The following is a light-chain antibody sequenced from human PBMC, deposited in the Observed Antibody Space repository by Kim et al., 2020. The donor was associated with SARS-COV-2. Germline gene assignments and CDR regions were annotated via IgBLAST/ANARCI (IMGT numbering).Light chain of an antibody. V-gene: IGLV3-25*03. J-gene: IGLJ3*02. CDR1: ALPKQY. CDR3: QSADSRGTWV. CDR2: KDS. Sequence: VPPGQTDRITCSGDALPKQYAYWYQQKPGQAPVLVIYKDSERPSGIPERFSGSSSGTTVTLTISGVQAEDEADYYCQSADSRGTWVFGGGTQLTVL.